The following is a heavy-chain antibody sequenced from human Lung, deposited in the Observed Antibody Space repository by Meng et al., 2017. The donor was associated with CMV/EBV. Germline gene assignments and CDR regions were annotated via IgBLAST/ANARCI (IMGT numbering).Heavy chain of an antibody. Sequence: QVQLQESGPGLVHPSQTLSLTCTVSGGSISSGSYYWSWIRQPAGKGLEWIGRIYTSGSTNYNPSLKSRVTISVDTSKNQFSLKLSSVTAADTAVYYCARVPYYYGSGTSPGAFDIWGQGTMVTVSS. V-gene: IGHV4-61*02. CDR1: GGSISSGSYY. CDR3: ARVPYYYGSGTSPGAFDI. J-gene: IGHJ3*02. D-gene: IGHD3-10*01. CDR2: IYTSGST.